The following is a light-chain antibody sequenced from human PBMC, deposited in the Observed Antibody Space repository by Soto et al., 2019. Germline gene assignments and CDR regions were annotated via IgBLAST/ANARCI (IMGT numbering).Light chain of an antibody. J-gene: IGLJ3*02. V-gene: IGLV1-51*01. CDR3: GAWDSSLSVWV. CDR2: DIN. Sequence: QSVLTQPPSVSAAPGQKVTISCSGSSSNIGNNYVSWYRQFPGTAPKLLIYDINKRPSGIPDRSSGSKSGTSATLGITGLQTGDEADYYCGAWDSSLSVWVFGGGTQLTVL. CDR1: SSNIGNNY.